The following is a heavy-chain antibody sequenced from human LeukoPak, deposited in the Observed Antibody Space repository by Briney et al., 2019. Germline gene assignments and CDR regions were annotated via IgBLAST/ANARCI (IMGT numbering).Heavy chain of an antibody. CDR1: GFTFSSYA. CDR3: ARTGGSYYGPVGAFDI. CDR2: ISGSGGST. Sequence: GGSLRLSCAASGFTFSSYAMSWVRQAPGKGLEWVSAISGSGGSTYYADSVKGRFTISRDNSKNTLYLQMNSLRAEDTAVYYCARTGGSYYGPVGAFDIWGQGTMVTVSS. D-gene: IGHD1-26*01. V-gene: IGHV3-23*01. J-gene: IGHJ3*02.